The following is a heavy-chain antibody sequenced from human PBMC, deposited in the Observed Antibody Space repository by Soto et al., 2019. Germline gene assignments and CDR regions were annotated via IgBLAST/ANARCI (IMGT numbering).Heavy chain of an antibody. V-gene: IGHV3-11*06. CDR1: GFTFSDFY. J-gene: IGHJ4*02. Sequence: QIKLVESGGGLVKPGGSLRLSCAASGFTFSDFYMTWVRQAPGKGLEWLSYISINSNHKEYGDSVKGRHTISRDNAKSSLYLQMNSLRADDTAVYYCVRGGGGGQFDYWGQGTLVTVSS. CDR3: VRGGGGGQFDY. CDR2: ISINSNHK. D-gene: IGHD2-21*01.